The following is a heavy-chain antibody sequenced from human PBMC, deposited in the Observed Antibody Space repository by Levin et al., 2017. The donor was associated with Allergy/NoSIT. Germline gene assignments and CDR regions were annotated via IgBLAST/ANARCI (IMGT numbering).Heavy chain of an antibody. CDR3: VRGELSSPYYFES. CDR2: IWYDASKK. Sequence: GGSLRLSCAASGFTFSTYVMHWVRQAPGKGPECVAVIWYDASKKYYAGSVQGRFTVSRDNSRNMVYLQMNALRVDDTALYYCVRGELSSPYYFESWGQGTLVAVSS. J-gene: IGHJ4*02. D-gene: IGHD1-7*01. V-gene: IGHV3-33*01. CDR1: GFTFSTYV.